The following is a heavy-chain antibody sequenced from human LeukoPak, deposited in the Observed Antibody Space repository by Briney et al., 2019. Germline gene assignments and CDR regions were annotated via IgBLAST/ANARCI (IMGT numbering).Heavy chain of an antibody. V-gene: IGHV4-4*07. Sequence: SKTLSLTCTVSGGSISSYYWSWIRQPAGKGLEWIGRIYTSGSTNYNPSLKSRVTMSVDTSKNQFSLKLSSVTAADTAVYYCAREKTYYDFWSGYPQPSPYYYYGMDVWGQGTTVTVSS. D-gene: IGHD3-3*01. CDR2: IYTSGST. J-gene: IGHJ6*02. CDR1: GGSISSYY. CDR3: AREKTYYDFWSGYPQPSPYYYYGMDV.